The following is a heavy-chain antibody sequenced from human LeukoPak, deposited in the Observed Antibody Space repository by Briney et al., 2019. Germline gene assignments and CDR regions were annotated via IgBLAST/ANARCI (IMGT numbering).Heavy chain of an antibody. J-gene: IGHJ5*02. CDR1: GYTFTSHG. D-gene: IGHD2-2*02. CDR3: VRDGEGAAISVNYWFDP. V-gene: IGHV1-18*01. CDR2: ISAYKGNT. Sequence: ASVKVSCKASGYTFTSHGISWVRQAPGQGLEWMGWISAYKGNTYYPQRLQGRVTMTTDTSTSAAYMELRSLRSDDTAVYYCVRDGEGAAISVNYWFDPWGQGTLVTVSS.